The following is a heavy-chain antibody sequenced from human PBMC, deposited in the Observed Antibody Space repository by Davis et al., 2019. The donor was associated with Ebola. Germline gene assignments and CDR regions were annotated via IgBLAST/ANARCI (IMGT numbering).Heavy chain of an antibody. Sequence: GGSLRLSCAASGFTFSSYAMSWVRQAPGKGLEWVSAISGSGGSTSYADSVKGRFTISRDNAKNTLYLQMNSLRAEDTAVYYCARGASSGWYQYYYGMDVWGQGTTVTVSS. CDR1: GFTFSSYA. D-gene: IGHD6-19*01. CDR2: ISGSGGST. V-gene: IGHV3-23*01. CDR3: ARGASSGWYQYYYGMDV. J-gene: IGHJ6*02.